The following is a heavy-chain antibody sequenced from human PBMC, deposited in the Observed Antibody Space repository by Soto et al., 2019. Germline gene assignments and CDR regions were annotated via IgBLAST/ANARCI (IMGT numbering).Heavy chain of an antibody. CDR1: GFTFSSYW. CDR3: ARALRGTYPGGAFDI. Sequence: GGSLRLSCAASGFTFSSYWMSWVRQAPGKGLEWVANIKQDGSEKYYVDSVKGRFTISRDNAKNSLYLQMNSLRAEDTAVYYCARALRGTYPGGAFDIWGQGTMVTVSS. D-gene: IGHD3-10*01. CDR2: IKQDGSEK. J-gene: IGHJ3*02. V-gene: IGHV3-7*05.